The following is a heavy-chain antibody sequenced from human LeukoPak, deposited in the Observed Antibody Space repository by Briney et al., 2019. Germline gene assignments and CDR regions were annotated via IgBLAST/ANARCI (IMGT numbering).Heavy chain of an antibody. Sequence: SVKVSCKASGYTFTSYAMHWVRQAPGQRLEWMGWINAGNGNTKYSQKFQGRVTITRDTSASTAYMELSSLRSEDTAVYYCARDRQWLPRAHAFDIWGQGTMVTVSS. CDR1: GYTFTSYA. J-gene: IGHJ3*02. CDR2: INAGNGNT. D-gene: IGHD6-19*01. V-gene: IGHV1-3*01. CDR3: ARDRQWLPRAHAFDI.